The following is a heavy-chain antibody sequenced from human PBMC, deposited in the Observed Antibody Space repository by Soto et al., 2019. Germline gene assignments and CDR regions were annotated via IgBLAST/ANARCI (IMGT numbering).Heavy chain of an antibody. Sequence: GGSLRLSCAASGFTFSSYSMNWVRQAPGKGLEWVSSISSSSSYIYYADSVKGRFIISRDNSKKTLYLEMNSLRAEDTAVYYCARAGGTTVTGLWHFDSWGQGTLVTVSS. CDR2: ISSSSSYI. CDR1: GFTFSSYS. V-gene: IGHV3-21*01. CDR3: ARAGGTTVTGLWHFDS. D-gene: IGHD4-17*01. J-gene: IGHJ4*02.